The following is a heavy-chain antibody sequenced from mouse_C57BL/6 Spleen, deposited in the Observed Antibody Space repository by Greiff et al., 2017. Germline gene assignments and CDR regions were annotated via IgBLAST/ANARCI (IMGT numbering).Heavy chain of an antibody. J-gene: IGHJ4*01. CDR1: GYTFTSYW. CDR3: ERAGGFYAMDY. CDR2: IDPSDSYT. V-gene: IGHV1-69*01. Sequence: QVQLQQPGAELVMPGASVKLSCKASGYTFTSYWMHWVKQRPGQGLEWIGEIDPSDSYTNYNQKFKGKSTWTVDKSSSTAYMQLSSLTSEDSAIYYCERAGGFYAMDYWGQGTSVTVSS.